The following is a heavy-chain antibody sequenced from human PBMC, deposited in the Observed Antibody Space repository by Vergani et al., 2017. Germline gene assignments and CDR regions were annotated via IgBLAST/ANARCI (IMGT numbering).Heavy chain of an antibody. CDR1: GGSLSSGGYS. CDR3: TRHGRSGWAGYFQH. V-gene: IGHV4-30-2*03. D-gene: IGHD6-19*01. Sequence: QLQLPESGSGLVKPSQTLSLTCAVSGGSLSSGGYSWSWIRQPPGKGLEWIGTIYYTGTTYYNEAHKSRLTISVDTSKNQFSLNLTSVTAADTAVYYCTRHGRSGWAGYFQHWGQGTLVTASS. J-gene: IGHJ1*01. CDR2: IYYTGTT.